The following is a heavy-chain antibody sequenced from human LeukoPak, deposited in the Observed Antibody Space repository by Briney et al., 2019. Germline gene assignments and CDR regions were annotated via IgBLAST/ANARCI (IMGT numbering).Heavy chain of an antibody. CDR3: ARGRAPDAFDI. CDR2: IYYSGST. CDR1: GGSISSCY. Sequence: SETLSLTCTVSGGSISSCYWSWVRQPPGKGLEWIGYIYYSGSTNYNPSLKSRVTISVDTSKNQLALKLSSVTAADTAVYYCARGRAPDAFDIWGQGTMVTVSS. J-gene: IGHJ3*02. V-gene: IGHV4-59*01.